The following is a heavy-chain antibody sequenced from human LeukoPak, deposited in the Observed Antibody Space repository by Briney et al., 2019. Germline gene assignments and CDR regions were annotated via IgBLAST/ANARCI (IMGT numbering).Heavy chain of an antibody. Sequence: GGSLRLSCAASGFTFSNYWMCWVRQAPGKGLEWVANIKQDGSEKYYVSSVKGRFTISRDNAKNSLYLQMNSLRAEDTAIYFCAREDDWNYEDYWGQGTLVTVSS. CDR2: IKQDGSEK. V-gene: IGHV3-7*01. CDR3: AREDDWNYEDY. D-gene: IGHD1-7*01. CDR1: GFTFSNYW. J-gene: IGHJ4*02.